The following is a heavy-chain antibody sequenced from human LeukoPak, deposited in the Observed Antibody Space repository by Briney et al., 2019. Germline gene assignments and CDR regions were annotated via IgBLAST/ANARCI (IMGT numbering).Heavy chain of an antibody. CDR1: GYTFTAYY. V-gene: IGHV1-2*02. J-gene: IGHJ5*02. CDR2: INPNSGDT. CDR3: AREGEDSDDTNWFDP. Sequence: ASVKVSCKASGYTFTAYYMHWVRQAPGQGLEWMGWINPNSGDTNYAQKFQGRVTMTRDTSISTAYMELSSLRSDDMAVYYCAREGEDSDDTNWFDPWGQGTLVTVSS. D-gene: IGHD3-10*01.